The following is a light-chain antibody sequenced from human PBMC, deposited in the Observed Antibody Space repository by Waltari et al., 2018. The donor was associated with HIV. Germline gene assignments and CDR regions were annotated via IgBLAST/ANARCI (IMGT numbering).Light chain of an antibody. CDR2: EVN. Sequence: HSALTQPASVSGSPGQTVTISCSGTSSYVGGFNYVSWYQQHPGKSPKRMIYEVNNRPSRMSSRFSGSKSGNTAYLTISGLQAEDEADYYCSSFSSGNSLEVFGTGTKVTFL. CDR1: SSYVGGFNY. V-gene: IGLV2-14*01. J-gene: IGLJ1*01. CDR3: SSFSSGNSLEV.